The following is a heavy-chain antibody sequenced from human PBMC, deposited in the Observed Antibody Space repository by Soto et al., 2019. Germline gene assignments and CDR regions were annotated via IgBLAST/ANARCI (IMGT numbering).Heavy chain of an antibody. J-gene: IGHJ4*02. CDR3: ARHTSNWGPPRVYFDY. V-gene: IGHV4-39*01. D-gene: IGHD7-27*01. CDR1: GGSISSSSYY. CDR2: IYYSGST. Sequence: QLQLQESGPGLVKPSETLSLTCTVSGGSISSSSYYWGWIHQPPGKGLEWIGSIYYSGSTYYNPSRQSRFILCEDTSKNQFSLKLSSAPAADTAVYYCARHTSNWGPPRVYFDYWGQGTLVTVSS.